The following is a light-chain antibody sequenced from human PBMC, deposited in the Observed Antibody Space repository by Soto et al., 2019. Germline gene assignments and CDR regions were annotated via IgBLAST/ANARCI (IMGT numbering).Light chain of an antibody. Sequence: DIQMTQSPSTPSASVGDRVIITCRASQTTSSWLAWYQQKPGRAPNLLIYDTSTLQSGVPSRFSGSGSGTEFTLTISSLQPDDFATYYCQQYNSFPFTFGQGTKLEIK. CDR3: QQYNSFPFT. CDR1: QTTSSW. V-gene: IGKV1-5*01. CDR2: DTS. J-gene: IGKJ2*01.